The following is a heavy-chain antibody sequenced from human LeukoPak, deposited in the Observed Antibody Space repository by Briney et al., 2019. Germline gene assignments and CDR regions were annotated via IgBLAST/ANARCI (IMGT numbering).Heavy chain of an antibody. Sequence: PSETLSLTCAVYGGSFSGCYWSWIRQPPGKGRECIGEINHSGSTNYNPSLKSRVTISVDTSKNQFSLKLSSVTAADTAVYYCARNQRAMVRGALDYWGQGTLVTVSS. J-gene: IGHJ4*02. CDR2: INHSGST. CDR3: ARNQRAMVRGALDY. CDR1: GGSFSGCY. V-gene: IGHV4-34*01. D-gene: IGHD3-10*01.